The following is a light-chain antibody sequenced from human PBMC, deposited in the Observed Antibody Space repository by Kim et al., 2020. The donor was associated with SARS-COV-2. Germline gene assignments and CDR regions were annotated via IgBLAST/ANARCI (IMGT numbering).Light chain of an antibody. CDR2: YAS. CDR3: HQSSSIPFT. Sequence: VTPRETVTITCRASLEINLSLHWFQQKPGQSPKLLIKYASQSISGVPSRFSGGGSGTDFTLTINGLEPGDAATYYCHQSSSIPFTFGPGTKVDIK. CDR1: LEINLS. J-gene: IGKJ3*01. V-gene: IGKV6-21*02.